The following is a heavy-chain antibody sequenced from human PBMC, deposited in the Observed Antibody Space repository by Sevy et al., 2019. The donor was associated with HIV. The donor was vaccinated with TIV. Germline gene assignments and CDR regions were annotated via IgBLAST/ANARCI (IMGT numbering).Heavy chain of an antibody. CDR3: AREGDLRYFDF. Sequence: GGSLRLSCAASGFTFNDYYMSWIRQSPGKGLEWLSYISVRGTTRYYADSVKGRFTISRENAKSLMYLQMNSLKTEDTAIYYCAREGDLRYFDFWGRGTLVTVSS. J-gene: IGHJ2*01. CDR1: GFTFNDYY. CDR2: ISVRGTTR. V-gene: IGHV3-11*01. D-gene: IGHD3-10*01.